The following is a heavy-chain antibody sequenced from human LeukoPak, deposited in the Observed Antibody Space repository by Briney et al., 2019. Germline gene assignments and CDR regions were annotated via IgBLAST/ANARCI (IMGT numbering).Heavy chain of an antibody. D-gene: IGHD4-11*01. Sequence: SETLSLTCTVSGGXISTSSYYWGWIRQPPGKGLEWIGSSHYSGSTYYNPSLRSRVTISVDTSKNQFSLKLSSVTAADTAVYYCARRGYSNYYFYGMDVWGQGTTVTVSS. CDR2: SHYSGST. J-gene: IGHJ6*02. V-gene: IGHV4-39*01. CDR3: ARRGYSNYYFYGMDV. CDR1: GGXISTSSYY.